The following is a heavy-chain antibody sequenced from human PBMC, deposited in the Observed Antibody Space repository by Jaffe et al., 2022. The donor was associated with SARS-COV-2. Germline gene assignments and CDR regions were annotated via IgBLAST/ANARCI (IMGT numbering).Heavy chain of an antibody. D-gene: IGHD3-9*01. V-gene: IGHV4-61*02. Sequence: QVQLQESGPGLVKPSQTLSLTCTVSGGSISSGSYYWSWIRQPAGKGLEWIGRIYTSGSTNYNPSLKSRVTISVDTSKNQFSLKLSSVTAADTAVYYCAREAEYYDILTGENDAFDIWGQGTMVTVSS. CDR3: AREAEYYDILTGENDAFDI. CDR1: GGSISSGSYY. CDR2: IYTSGST. J-gene: IGHJ3*02.